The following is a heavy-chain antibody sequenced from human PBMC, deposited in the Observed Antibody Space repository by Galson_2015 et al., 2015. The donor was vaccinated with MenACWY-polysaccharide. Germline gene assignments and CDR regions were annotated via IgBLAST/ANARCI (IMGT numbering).Heavy chain of an antibody. CDR3: ARADRTDVAIVGYGWGLDY. V-gene: IGHV4-39*07. J-gene: IGHJ4*02. CDR2: VYYSGTP. D-gene: IGHD2/OR15-2a*01. CDR1: GASTGSRSYV. Sequence: SETLSLTCTVSGASTGSRSYVWAWIRQPPGKGLEWIGTVYYSGTPYYNPSLKSRVTISVDTSKNQFSLRLNSVSAADTALYYWARADRTDVAIVGYGWGLDYWGQGILVTVSS.